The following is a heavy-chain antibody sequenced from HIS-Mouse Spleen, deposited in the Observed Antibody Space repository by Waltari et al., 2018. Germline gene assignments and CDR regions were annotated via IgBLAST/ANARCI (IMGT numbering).Heavy chain of an antibody. CDR3: AREIPYSSSWYDWYFDL. CDR1: GGSIRSSSYY. V-gene: IGHV4-39*07. D-gene: IGHD6-13*01. Sequence: QLQLQESGPGLVKPSATLSLTCTVSGGSIRSSSYYSGWSRQPPGKGLEWIGSIYYSGSTYYNPSLKSRVTISVDTSKNQFSLKLSSVTAADTAVYYCAREIPYSSSWYDWYFDLWGRGTLVTVSS. CDR2: IYYSGST. J-gene: IGHJ2*01.